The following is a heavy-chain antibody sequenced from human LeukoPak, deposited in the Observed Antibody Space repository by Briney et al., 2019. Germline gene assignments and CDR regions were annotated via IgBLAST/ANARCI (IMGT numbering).Heavy chain of an antibody. V-gene: IGHV3-23*01. Sequence: GGSLRLSCAASGFTLSTYAMNWVRQAPGKGLEWVSGISAGGGSTYYADSVKGRFTISRDNSKNSLCLQMNSLRDEDTAVYYCAKARIAAAGTGAFDVWGQGTMVTVSS. CDR1: GFTLSTYA. CDR3: AKARIAAAGTGAFDV. D-gene: IGHD6-13*01. CDR2: ISAGGGST. J-gene: IGHJ3*01.